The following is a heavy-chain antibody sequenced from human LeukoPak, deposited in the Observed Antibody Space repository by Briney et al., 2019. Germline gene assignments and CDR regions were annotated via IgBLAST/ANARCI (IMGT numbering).Heavy chain of an antibody. D-gene: IGHD1-26*01. CDR1: GFTFSSYG. CDR2: IWYDGSNK. Sequence: GRSLRLSCAASGFTFSSYGMHWVRQAPGKGLEWVAVIWYDGSNKYYADSVKGRFTISRDNSKNTLYLQMNSLRAEDTALYYCARDHSGSSDYFDYWGQGTLVTVSS. V-gene: IGHV3-33*01. CDR3: ARDHSGSSDYFDY. J-gene: IGHJ4*02.